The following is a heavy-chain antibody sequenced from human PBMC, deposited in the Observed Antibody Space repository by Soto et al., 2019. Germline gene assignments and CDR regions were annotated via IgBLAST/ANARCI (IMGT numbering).Heavy chain of an antibody. D-gene: IGHD3-10*01. CDR2: IIPIFGTA. CDR3: ARSVTMVRETPDWFGP. J-gene: IGHJ5*02. CDR1: GGTFSSYA. V-gene: IGHV1-69*13. Sequence: SVKVSCKASGGTFSSYAISWVRQAPGQGLEWMGGIIPIFGTANYAQKFQGRVTITADESTSTADMGLSRLRSEDTDVCYCARSVTMVRETPDWFGPWGQEALVPVSS.